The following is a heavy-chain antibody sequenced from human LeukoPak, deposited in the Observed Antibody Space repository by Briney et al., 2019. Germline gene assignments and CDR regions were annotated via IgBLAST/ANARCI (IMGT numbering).Heavy chain of an antibody. CDR1: GFTFSSYW. J-gene: IGHJ4*02. V-gene: IGHV3-7*01. CDR3: AKEGRSALDY. Sequence: GGSLRLSCAASGFTFSSYWMTWVRQAPGKGLEWVANIKQDGTEKYYVDSVKGRFTISRYNAKNTLYLQMNSLRAEDTAVYYCAKEGRSALDYWGQGTPVTVSS. D-gene: IGHD3-10*01. CDR2: IKQDGTEK.